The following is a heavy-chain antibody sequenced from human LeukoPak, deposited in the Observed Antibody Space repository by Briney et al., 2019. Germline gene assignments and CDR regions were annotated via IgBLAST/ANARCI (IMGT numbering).Heavy chain of an antibody. J-gene: IGHJ4*02. CDR2: ISSNGGSS. Sequence: PGGSLRLSCSASGFTFSAYAMYWVRQAPGKGLEYVSGISSNGGSSFYADSVKGRFTISRDNSKNTPYLQMSSLRAEDTAVYYCVKITSVTGGDCWGQGTRLTVSS. CDR1: GFTFSAYA. CDR3: VKITSVTGGDC. D-gene: IGHD1-1*01. V-gene: IGHV3-64D*09.